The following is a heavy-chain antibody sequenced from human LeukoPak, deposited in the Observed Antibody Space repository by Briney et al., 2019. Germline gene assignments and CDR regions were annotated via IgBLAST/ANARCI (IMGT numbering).Heavy chain of an antibody. D-gene: IGHD3-9*01. J-gene: IGHJ4*02. CDR1: GFTFSSYA. Sequence: GSLRLSCAASGFTFSSYAMSWVRQAPGKGLEWVSAISGSGGSTYYADSVKGRFTISRDNSKNTLYLQMNSLRAEDTAVYYCAKGSPLNYDILTGYYSLFDYWGQGTLVTVSS. CDR2: ISGSGGST. V-gene: IGHV3-23*01. CDR3: AKGSPLNYDILTGYYSLFDY.